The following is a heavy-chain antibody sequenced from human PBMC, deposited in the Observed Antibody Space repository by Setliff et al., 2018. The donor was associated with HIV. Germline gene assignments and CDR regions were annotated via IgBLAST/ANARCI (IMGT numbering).Heavy chain of an antibody. Sequence: ASVKVSCKASGGTFIRYAFNWVRQAPGQGLERMGEIIPIFGIPSYAQRFQDRVTITADESTNTAYMELSSLRSEDTAVYYCAIVTELDYYGGSGPTHLLFDSWGQGTLVTVSS. V-gene: IGHV1-69*13. J-gene: IGHJ4*02. CDR2: IIPIFGIP. CDR1: GGTFIRYA. CDR3: AIVTELDYYGGSGPTHLLFDS. D-gene: IGHD3-22*01.